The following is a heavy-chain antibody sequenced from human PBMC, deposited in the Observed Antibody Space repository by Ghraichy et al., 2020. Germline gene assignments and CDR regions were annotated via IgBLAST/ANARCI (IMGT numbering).Heavy chain of an antibody. V-gene: IGHV2-5*02. CDR3: SHRDGPGGWYPHD. Sequence: SGPTLVKPTQTLTLTCTFSGFSLTTGEVGVGWIRQPPGGALEWLAIIYGDDDKRYNPSLKSRLTINRDSSKSHVVLTVTNMYPVDTATYYCSHRDGPGGWYPHDWSQGTLVTVSP. CDR2: IYGDDDK. J-gene: IGHJ4*01. CDR1: GFSLTTGEVG. D-gene: IGHD6-19*01.